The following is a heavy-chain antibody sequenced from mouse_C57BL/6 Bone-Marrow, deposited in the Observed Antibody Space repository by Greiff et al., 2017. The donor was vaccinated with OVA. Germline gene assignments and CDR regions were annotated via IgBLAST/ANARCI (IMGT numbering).Heavy chain of an antibody. CDR1: GYTFTSYW. J-gene: IGHJ2*01. V-gene: IGHV1-50*01. CDR2: IDPSDSYT. CDR3: ARYGKPYFDY. D-gene: IGHD2-1*01. Sequence: VQLQQPGAELVKPGASVKLSCKASGYTFTSYWMQWVKQRPGQGLEWLGEIDPSDSYTNYNQKFKGKATLTVDTSSSTAYMQLSSLTSEDSAVYYCARYGKPYFDYWGQGTTLTVSS.